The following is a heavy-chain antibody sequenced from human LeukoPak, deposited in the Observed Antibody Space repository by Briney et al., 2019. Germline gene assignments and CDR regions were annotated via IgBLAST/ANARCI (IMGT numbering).Heavy chain of an antibody. CDR2: IKQDGSEK. Sequence: GESLRLSCAASGFTFSSYWMSWVRQAPGKGLEWVANIKQDGSEKYYVDSVKGRFTISRDNAKNSLYLQMNSLRAEDTAVYYCARDRGSVYRSDYFDYWGQGTLVTVSS. CDR1: GFTFSSYW. V-gene: IGHV3-7*01. CDR3: ARDRGSVYRSDYFDY. J-gene: IGHJ4*02. D-gene: IGHD3-16*02.